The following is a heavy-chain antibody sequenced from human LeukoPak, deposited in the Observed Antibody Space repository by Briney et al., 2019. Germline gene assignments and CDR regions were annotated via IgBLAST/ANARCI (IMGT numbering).Heavy chain of an antibody. CDR3: ASGSGSYRTPYYYMDV. Sequence: GGSLRLSCAASGFTVGSNYMSWVRQAPGKGLEWGSIIYSGGSTYYAASVKGRFTISRDNSKNTLYLQMNSLRAEDTAVYYCASGSGSYRTPYYYMDVWGKGTTVTVSS. J-gene: IGHJ6*03. CDR1: GFTVGSNY. V-gene: IGHV3-53*01. CDR2: IYSGGST. D-gene: IGHD3-10*01.